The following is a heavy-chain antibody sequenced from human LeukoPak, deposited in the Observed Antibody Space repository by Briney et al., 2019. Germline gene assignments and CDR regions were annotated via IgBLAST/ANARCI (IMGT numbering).Heavy chain of an antibody. CDR3: ARGVGSSWLDP. CDR2: INPNGGP. CDR1: GYTFTGNN. V-gene: IGHV1-2*02. J-gene: IGHJ5*02. D-gene: IGHD1-26*01. Sequence: ASVKVSCKAFGYTFTGNNIYWVRQAPGQGLEWMGWINPNGGPIYAQKFQGRVTMTRDTSITTAYVEMSGLISDDTAMYFCARGVGSSWLDPWDQGTLVTVSS.